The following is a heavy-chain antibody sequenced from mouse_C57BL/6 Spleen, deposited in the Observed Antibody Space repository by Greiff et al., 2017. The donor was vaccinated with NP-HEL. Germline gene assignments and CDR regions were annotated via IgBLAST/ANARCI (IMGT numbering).Heavy chain of an antibody. CDR2: IYPRSGNT. V-gene: IGHV1-81*01. Sequence: VQLQQSGAELARPGASVKLSCKASGYTFTSYGISWVKQRTGQGLEWIGEIYPRSGNTYYNEKFKGKATLTADKSSSTAYMELRSLTSEDSAVYFCARKGYGSSYQAWFAYWGQGTLVTVSA. J-gene: IGHJ3*01. D-gene: IGHD1-1*01. CDR3: ARKGYGSSYQAWFAY. CDR1: GYTFTSYG.